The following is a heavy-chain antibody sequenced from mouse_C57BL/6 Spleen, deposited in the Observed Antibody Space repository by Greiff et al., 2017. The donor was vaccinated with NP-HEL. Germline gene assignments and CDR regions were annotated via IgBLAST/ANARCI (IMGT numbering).Heavy chain of an antibody. V-gene: IGHV1-61*01. Sequence: QVQLQQPGAELVRPGSSVKLSCKASGYTFTSYWMDWVKQRPGQGLEWIGNIYPSDSETHYNQKFKDKATLTVDKSSSTAYMQLSSLTSEDSAVYYCARKNLYGNSFDYWGQGTTLTVSS. CDR1: GYTFTSYW. CDR3: ARKNLYGNSFDY. D-gene: IGHD2-1*01. CDR2: IYPSDSET. J-gene: IGHJ2*01.